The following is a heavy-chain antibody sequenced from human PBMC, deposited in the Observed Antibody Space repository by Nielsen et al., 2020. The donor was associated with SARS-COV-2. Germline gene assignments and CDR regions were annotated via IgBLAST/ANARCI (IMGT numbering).Heavy chain of an antibody. CDR3: AKLGVVAARESDY. CDR2: ISYDGSNK. V-gene: IGHV3-30-3*02. Sequence: GESLKISCAASGFTFSSYAMHWVRQAPGKGLEWVAVISYDGSNKYYADSVKGRFTISRDNSKNTLYLQMNSLRAEDTALYYCAKLGVVAARESDYWGQGTLVTVSS. J-gene: IGHJ4*02. D-gene: IGHD2-15*01. CDR1: GFTFSSYA.